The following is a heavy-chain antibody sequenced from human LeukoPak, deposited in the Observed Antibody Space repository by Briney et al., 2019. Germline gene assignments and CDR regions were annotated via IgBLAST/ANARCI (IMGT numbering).Heavy chain of an antibody. Sequence: ASVKVSCKASGYTFTSYYMHWVRQAPGQGLEWMGWINPNSGGTNYAQKFQGRVTMTRDTSISTAYMELSRLRSDDTAVYYCARDRTVRGVYWFDPWGQGTLVTVSS. CDR2: INPNSGGT. D-gene: IGHD3-10*01. J-gene: IGHJ5*02. V-gene: IGHV1-2*02. CDR3: ARDRTVRGVYWFDP. CDR1: GYTFTSYY.